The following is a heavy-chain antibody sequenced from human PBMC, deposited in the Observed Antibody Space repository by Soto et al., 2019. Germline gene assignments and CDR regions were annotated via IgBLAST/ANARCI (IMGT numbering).Heavy chain of an antibody. Sequence: SLTCTVSGGSISSGGYYWSWIRQHPGKGLEWIGYIYYSGSTYYNPSLKSRVTISVDTSKNQFSLKLSSVTAADTAVYYCARVVYGGAFDIWGQGTMVTVSS. J-gene: IGHJ3*02. CDR2: IYYSGST. CDR1: GGSISSGGYY. D-gene: IGHD4-17*01. CDR3: ARVVYGGAFDI. V-gene: IGHV4-31*03.